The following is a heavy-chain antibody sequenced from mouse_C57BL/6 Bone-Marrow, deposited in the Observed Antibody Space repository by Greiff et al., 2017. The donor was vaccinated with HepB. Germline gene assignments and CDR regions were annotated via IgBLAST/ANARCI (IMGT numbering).Heavy chain of an antibody. CDR2: IDPETGGT. D-gene: IGHD1-1*02. Sequence: VQLQQSGAELVRPGASVTLSCKASGYTFTDYEMHWVKQTPVHGLEWIGAIDPETGGTAYNQKFKGKAILTADKSSSTAYMELRSLTSEDSAVYYCTRRDGRYFDYWGQGTTLTVSS. CDR3: TRRDGRYFDY. J-gene: IGHJ2*01. V-gene: IGHV1-15*01. CDR1: GYTFTDYE.